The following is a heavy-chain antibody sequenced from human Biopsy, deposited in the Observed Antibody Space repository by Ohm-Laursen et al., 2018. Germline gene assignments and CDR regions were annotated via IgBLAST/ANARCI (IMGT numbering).Heavy chain of an antibody. CDR3: ARGSNDFGGLYFPR. V-gene: IGHV4-61*03. J-gene: IGHJ4*02. CDR1: GGSIGGSGDY. Sequence: SQTLSLTCTVSGGSIGGSGDYRSWIRQPPGKGLEWIGHISYTGYTSYNASLKSRVTISVDTSRNHFSLRLSSLTAADTAVYYCARGSNDFGGLYFPRWGQGTLLTVSS. D-gene: IGHD4-23*01. CDR2: ISYTGYT.